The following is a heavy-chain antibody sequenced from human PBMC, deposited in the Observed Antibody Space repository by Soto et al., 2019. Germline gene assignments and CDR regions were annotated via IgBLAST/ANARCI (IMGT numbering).Heavy chain of an antibody. CDR2: VNHSGST. D-gene: IGHD6-19*01. CDR1: GGSFNFYY. Sequence: SETLSLTCAVSGGSFNFYYWNWIRQPPGKELEWIGEVNHSGSTNYNSSLRSRVTISVDTSKNQFSLELSSVTAADTAVYFCTRVVAGLDYWGQGILVTVSS. J-gene: IGHJ4*02. CDR3: TRVVAGLDY. V-gene: IGHV4-34*01.